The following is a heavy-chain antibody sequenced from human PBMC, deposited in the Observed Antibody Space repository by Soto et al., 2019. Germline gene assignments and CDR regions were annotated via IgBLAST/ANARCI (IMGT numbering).Heavy chain of an antibody. CDR2: IIPLFGTT. Sequence: QVQLVQSGSEVKMPGSSVKVSCKTSGGTFSRHAINWVRQAPGQGLEWMGGIIPLFGTTNYAQKFKGRVTISADKSTSTAYMELSSLTSEDAAVYCARAPIHGSSWYFWFDPWGQGTLVTVSS. CDR3: ARAPIHGSSWYFWFDP. J-gene: IGHJ5*02. D-gene: IGHD6-13*01. V-gene: IGHV1-69*06. CDR1: GGTFSRHA.